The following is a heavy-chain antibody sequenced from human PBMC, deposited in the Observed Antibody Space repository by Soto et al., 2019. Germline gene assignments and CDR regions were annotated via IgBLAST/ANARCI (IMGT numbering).Heavy chain of an antibody. V-gene: IGHV3-74*01. CDR3: VSTSLVVAAVTREDY. J-gene: IGHJ4*01. CDR2: INSDGSST. D-gene: IGHD2-15*01. Sequence: EVQLVESGGGLVQPGGSLRLSCAASGFTFSSYWMHWVRQAPGKGLVWVSRINSDGSSTSYADSVKGRFTISRDNAKNTLYVPLNRLLAEETPVYYCVSTSLVVAAVTREDYWGHGTLVTAAS. CDR1: GFTFSSYW.